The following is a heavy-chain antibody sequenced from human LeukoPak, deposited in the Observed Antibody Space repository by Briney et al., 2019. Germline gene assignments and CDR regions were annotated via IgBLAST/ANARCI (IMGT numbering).Heavy chain of an antibody. CDR1: GGSFSGYY. CDR3: ARGRTELAAAGNIDY. J-gene: IGHJ4*02. CDR2: INHSGST. Sequence: KPSETLSLTCAVYGGSFSGYYWSWIRQPPGNGLEWIGEINHSGSTNYNPSLKSRVTISVDTSKNQFSLKLSSVTAADTAVYYCARGRTELAAAGNIDYWGQGTLVTVSS. D-gene: IGHD6-13*01. V-gene: IGHV4-34*01.